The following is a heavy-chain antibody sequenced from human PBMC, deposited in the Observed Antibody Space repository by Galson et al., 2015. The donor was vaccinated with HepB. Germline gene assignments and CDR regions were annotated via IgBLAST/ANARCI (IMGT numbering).Heavy chain of an antibody. V-gene: IGHV5-10-1*01. CDR3: ARSGGDCDGDCYDYYYYGMDV. CDR1: GYSFTSYW. Sequence: QSGAEVKKPGESLRISCKGSGYSFTSYWISWVRQMPGKGLEWMGRIDPSDSYTNYSPSFQGHVTISADKSISTAYLQWSSLKASDTAMYYCARSGGDCDGDCYDYYYYGMDVWGQGTTVTVSS. D-gene: IGHD2-21*02. CDR2: IDPSDSYT. J-gene: IGHJ6*02.